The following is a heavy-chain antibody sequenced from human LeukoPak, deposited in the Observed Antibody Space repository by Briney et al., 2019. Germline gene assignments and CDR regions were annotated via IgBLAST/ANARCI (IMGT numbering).Heavy chain of an antibody. CDR3: SKARPLTSVTLHRDYYSYYGMDV. Sequence: GGSLRLSCAASGFTFSSYAMHWVRQAPGKGLEWVAVISYDGSNKYYADSVRGRFTISRDNSKNMLDLQMNSLRAEDTAVYYCSKARPLTSVTLHRDYYSYYGMDVWGQGTTVTVSS. CDR2: ISYDGSNK. CDR1: GFTFSSYA. D-gene: IGHD4-17*01. J-gene: IGHJ6*02. V-gene: IGHV3-30-3*01.